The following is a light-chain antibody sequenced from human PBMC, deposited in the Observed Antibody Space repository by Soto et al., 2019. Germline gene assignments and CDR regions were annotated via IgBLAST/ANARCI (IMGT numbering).Light chain of an antibody. Sequence: QSVLTQSPSASASLGASVKLTCTLSSGHSSYAIAWHQQQPEKGPRYLMKLNSDGSHSKGDGIPDRFSGSSSEAERYLTIARLQSEDEADYYCQTWGSGIQVFGGGTKLTVL. V-gene: IGLV4-69*01. CDR2: LNSDGSH. J-gene: IGLJ2*01. CDR3: QTWGSGIQV. CDR1: SGHSSYA.